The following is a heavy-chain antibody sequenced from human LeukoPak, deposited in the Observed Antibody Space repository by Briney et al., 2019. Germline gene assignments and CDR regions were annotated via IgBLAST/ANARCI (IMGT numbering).Heavy chain of an antibody. CDR2: ISGSGGST. CDR3: AKEGFGYCSGGSCYYFDY. V-gene: IGHV3-23*01. Sequence: GGSLRLSCAASVFTFSSYAMNRVRQAPGKGLEWVSAISGSGGSTYNADSVKGRFTISRDNSKNTLYLQMNSLRAEDTAVYYCAKEGFGYCSGGSCYYFDYWGQGTLVTVSS. D-gene: IGHD2-15*01. CDR1: VFTFSSYA. J-gene: IGHJ4*02.